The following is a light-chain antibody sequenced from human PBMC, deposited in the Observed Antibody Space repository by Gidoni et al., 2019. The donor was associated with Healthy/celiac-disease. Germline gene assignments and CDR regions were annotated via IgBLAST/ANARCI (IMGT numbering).Light chain of an antibody. V-gene: IGKV3-20*01. CDR3: QQYGSSPPKLT. J-gene: IGKJ4*01. CDR2: GAS. CDR1: QSVSSSY. Sequence: ETVLTQSPGTLSLSPGERATLSCRASQSVSSSYLAWYQKKPGQAPRLLIYGASSRATGIPDRFSGSGSGTDFTLTISRLEPEDFAVYYCQQYGSSPPKLTFGGXTKVEIK.